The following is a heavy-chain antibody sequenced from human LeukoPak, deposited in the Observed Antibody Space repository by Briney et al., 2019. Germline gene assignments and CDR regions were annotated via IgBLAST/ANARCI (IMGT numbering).Heavy chain of an antibody. Sequence: PGGSLRLSCAASGFTISSYSMNWVRQAPGKGLEWVSSISSSSSYIYYADSVKGRFTISRDNAKNSLYLQMNSLRAEDTAVYYCARDGKGSHASHYYYYYMDVWGKGTTVTVSS. V-gene: IGHV3-21*01. CDR3: ARDGKGSHASHYYYYYMDV. CDR2: ISSSSSYI. D-gene: IGHD1-26*01. CDR1: GFTISSYS. J-gene: IGHJ6*03.